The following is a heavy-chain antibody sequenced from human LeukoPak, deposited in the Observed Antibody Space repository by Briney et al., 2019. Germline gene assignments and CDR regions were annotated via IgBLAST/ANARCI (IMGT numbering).Heavy chain of an antibody. V-gene: IGHV3-30*03. Sequence: AGGSLRLSCAASGFTVSNNYMSWVRQAPGKGLEWVAVISYDGSNKYYADSVKGRFTISRDNSKNSLYLQMNSLRVEDTAVYYCARIHDGTPTPSFDSWGQGTLVTVSS. CDR1: GFTVSNNY. D-gene: IGHD1-26*01. CDR3: ARIHDGTPTPSFDS. J-gene: IGHJ4*02. CDR2: ISYDGSNK.